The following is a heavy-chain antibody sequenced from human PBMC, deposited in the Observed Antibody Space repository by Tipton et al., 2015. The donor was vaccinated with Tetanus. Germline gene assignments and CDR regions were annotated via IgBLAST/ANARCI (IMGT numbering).Heavy chain of an antibody. CDR1: GGSISSYY. CDR2: TYYSGST. Sequence: TLSLTCTVSGGSISSYYWSWIRQPPGKGLEWIGYTYYSGSTNYNPSLKSRVTISVDTSKNQFSLKLNSVTAADTAVYYCARYYDSSGYYRRRYTSSFDYWGQGTLVTVSS. D-gene: IGHD3-22*01. CDR3: ARYYDSSGYYRRRYTSSFDY. V-gene: IGHV4-59*01. J-gene: IGHJ4*02.